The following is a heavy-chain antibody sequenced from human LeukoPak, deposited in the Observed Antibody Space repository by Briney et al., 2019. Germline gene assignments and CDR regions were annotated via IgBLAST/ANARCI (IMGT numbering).Heavy chain of an antibody. Sequence: ASVKVSCKVSGYTLTELSMHWVRQAPGKGLEWMGGFDPEDGETIYAQKSQGRVTMTEDTSTDTAYMELSSLRSEDTAVYYCATDGGYSGTLHHWGQGTLVTVSS. J-gene: IGHJ5*02. CDR3: ATDGGYSGTLHH. V-gene: IGHV1-24*01. CDR2: FDPEDGET. D-gene: IGHD1-26*01. CDR1: GYTLTELS.